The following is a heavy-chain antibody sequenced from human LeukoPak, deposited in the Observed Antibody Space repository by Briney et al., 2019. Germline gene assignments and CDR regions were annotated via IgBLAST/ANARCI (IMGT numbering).Heavy chain of an antibody. D-gene: IGHD2-15*01. CDR1: GFTFSDYW. V-gene: IGHV3-74*01. Sequence: PGGSLRLSCAASGFTFSDYWMHWVRQAPGKGLVWVSRINTDMSSTIYTDSVKGRFTISRDNAKNTLYLQMNGLRAEDTAVYYCARDLSHCSGGTCFSAHFDYWGLGTLVTVSS. CDR3: ARDLSHCSGGTCFSAHFDY. CDR2: INTDMSST. J-gene: IGHJ4*02.